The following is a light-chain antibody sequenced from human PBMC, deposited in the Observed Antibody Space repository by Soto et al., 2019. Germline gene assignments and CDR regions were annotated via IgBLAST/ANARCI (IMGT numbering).Light chain of an antibody. V-gene: IGKV4-1*01. J-gene: IGKJ4*01. Sequence: DIVMTQSPDSLAVSLGERATINCRSTQSLLNRSNNKNYLAWYQQKPGQPPKLLIYWASTRDSGVPDRFSGSGSGTDFTLTISSLQAEDVAVFFCQQYYNAPLTFGGGTKVEIK. CDR1: QSLLNRSNNKNY. CDR2: WAS. CDR3: QQYYNAPLT.